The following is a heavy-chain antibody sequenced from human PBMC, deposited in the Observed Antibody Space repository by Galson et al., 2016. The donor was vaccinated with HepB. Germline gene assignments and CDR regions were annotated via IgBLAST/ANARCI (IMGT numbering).Heavy chain of an antibody. J-gene: IGHJ4*02. CDR3: ARRHEYCPPVGCSVDY. CDR2: IYSAGSA. Sequence: SLRLSCAASGVDVSSNYMGWVRQAPGKGLEWVSIIYSAGSAHYADSVKGRFTISRDNSNNMLFLQMSSLTEDDTAVYYCARRHEYCPPVGCSVDYWGQGTLVSVSS. CDR1: GVDVSSNY. V-gene: IGHV3-66*02. D-gene: IGHD2/OR15-2a*01.